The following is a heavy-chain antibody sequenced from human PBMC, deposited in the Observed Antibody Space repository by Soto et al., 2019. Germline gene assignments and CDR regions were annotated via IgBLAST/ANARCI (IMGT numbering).Heavy chain of an antibody. CDR2: INPNSGGT. Sequence: QVQLVQSGAEVKKPGASVKVSCKASGYTFTGYYMHWVRQAPGQGLEWMGWINPNSGGTNYAQKFQGWVTMTRDTSISTAYMELSRLRSDDTAVYYCARDLTGITGTSYYYYCGMDVWGQGTTVTVSS. D-gene: IGHD1-7*01. CDR3: ARDLTGITGTSYYYYCGMDV. CDR1: GYTFTGYY. J-gene: IGHJ6*02. V-gene: IGHV1-2*04.